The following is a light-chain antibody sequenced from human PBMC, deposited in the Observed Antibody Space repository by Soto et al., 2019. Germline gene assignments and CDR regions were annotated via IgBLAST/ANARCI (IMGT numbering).Light chain of an antibody. CDR3: QQYNPFSPYT. Sequence: DIQMTQSPSTLSASVGDRVTLTCRASQSVSDWLAWYQQKPGKAPKVLIYKASNLESGVPSRFSGSGSGTGFTLTISSLQPDDSATYYCQQYNPFSPYTFGQGTKLEIK. CDR2: KAS. CDR1: QSVSDW. J-gene: IGKJ2*01. V-gene: IGKV1-5*03.